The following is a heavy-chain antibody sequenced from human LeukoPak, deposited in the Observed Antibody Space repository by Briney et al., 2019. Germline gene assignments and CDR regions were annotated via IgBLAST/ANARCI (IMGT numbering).Heavy chain of an antibody. CDR2: VWFGGSYE. D-gene: IGHD4-23*01. Sequence: PGGSLRLSCVASGFKFTDYAIHWVRQVPGRGLEWVAVVWFGGSYEPYADSVKGRFTISRDDSRSTVNLQMESLRAEDTALYYCARDLGGRGIPVYYFDYWGQGTQVTVSS. CDR1: GFKFTDYA. CDR3: ARDLGGRGIPVYYFDY. V-gene: IGHV3-33*08. J-gene: IGHJ4*02.